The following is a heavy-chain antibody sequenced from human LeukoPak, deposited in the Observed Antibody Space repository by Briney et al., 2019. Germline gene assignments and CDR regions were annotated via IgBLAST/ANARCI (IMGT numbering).Heavy chain of an antibody. D-gene: IGHD3-10*02. Sequence: SETLSLTCTVSGDSVNSGNSHWTWIRQPPGKGLEWLGSVYDSWNNYYNPSLESRITMSVDTSKNQYSLELSSVIAADTAVYYCASYFVGNGGRGYWGQGALVTVSS. CDR2: VYDSWNN. CDR3: ASYFVGNGGRGY. CDR1: GDSVNSGNSH. V-gene: IGHV4-30-4*01. J-gene: IGHJ4*02.